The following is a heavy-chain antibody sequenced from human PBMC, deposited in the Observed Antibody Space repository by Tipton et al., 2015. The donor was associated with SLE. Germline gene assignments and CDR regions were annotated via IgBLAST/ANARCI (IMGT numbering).Heavy chain of an antibody. CDR2: IRNDGSSK. CDR1: GFTFSSYG. J-gene: IGHJ2*01. D-gene: IGHD4-17*01. CDR3: AKGVYGDSWWYFDL. Sequence: SLRLSCVASGFTFSSYGMYWVRQAPGKGLEWVAFIRNDGSSKYYAESVKGRFTISRDHSRNTLYLQMNSLRADDTAVYYCAKGVYGDSWWYFDLWGRGTLVTVSS. V-gene: IGHV3-30*02.